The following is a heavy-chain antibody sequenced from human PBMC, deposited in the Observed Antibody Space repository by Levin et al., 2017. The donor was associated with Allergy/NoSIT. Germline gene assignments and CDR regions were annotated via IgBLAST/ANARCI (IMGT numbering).Heavy chain of an antibody. CDR3: ARPSSGWFGYIDY. Sequence: PSETLSLTCTVSGGSISSSSYYWGWIRQPPGKGLEWIGSIYYSGSTYYNPSLKSRVTISVDTSKNQFSLKLSSVTAADTAVYYCARPSSGWFGYIDYWGQGTLVTVSS. CDR2: IYYSGST. D-gene: IGHD6-19*01. CDR1: GGSISSSSYY. V-gene: IGHV4-39*01. J-gene: IGHJ4*02.